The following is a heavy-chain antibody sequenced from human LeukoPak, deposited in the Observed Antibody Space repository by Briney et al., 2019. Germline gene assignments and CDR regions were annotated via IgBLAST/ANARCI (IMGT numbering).Heavy chain of an antibody. D-gene: IGHD3-22*01. V-gene: IGHV4-34*01. CDR1: GGSFSGYY. CDR2: INHSGST. J-gene: IGHJ5*02. CDR3: ASSGYYVDDWFDP. Sequence: TPSETLSLTCAVYGGSFSGYYWSWIRQPPGKGLEWIGEINHSGSTNYNPSLKSRVTISVDTSKNQFSLKLSSVTAADTAVYYCASSGYYVDDWFDPWGQGTLVTVSS.